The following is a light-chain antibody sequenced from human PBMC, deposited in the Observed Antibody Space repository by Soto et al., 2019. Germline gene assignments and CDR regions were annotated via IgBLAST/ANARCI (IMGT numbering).Light chain of an antibody. CDR1: QSISSK. Sequence: EIVLTQSPATLSVSPGERAPLSCRASQSISSKLAWYQQKPGQAPRLLIYGASTRATGIPVRFSGSGSGTEFTLTITSLQSEDFAVYYCQEYNNWHPITFGGGTKVDI. J-gene: IGKJ4*01. CDR2: GAS. CDR3: QEYNNWHPIT. V-gene: IGKV3-15*01.